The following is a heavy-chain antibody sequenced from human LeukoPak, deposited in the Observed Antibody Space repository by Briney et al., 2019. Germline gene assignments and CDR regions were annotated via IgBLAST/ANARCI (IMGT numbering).Heavy chain of an antibody. V-gene: IGHV4-59*01. CDR2: IYYSGST. J-gene: IGHJ4*02. CDR3: ARTYYYGSGRYFDY. Sequence: PSETLSLTCTVSGGSISSYYWSWIRQPPGKGLEWIGYIYYSGSTNYNPSLKSRFTISLDTSKNQFSLKLSSVTAADTAVYYCARTYYYGSGRYFDYWGQGTLVTVSS. CDR1: GGSISSYY. D-gene: IGHD3-10*01.